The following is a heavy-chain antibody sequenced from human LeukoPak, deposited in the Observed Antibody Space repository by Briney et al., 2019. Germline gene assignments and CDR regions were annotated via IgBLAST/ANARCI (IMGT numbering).Heavy chain of an antibody. D-gene: IGHD1-26*01. CDR3: ARADSGRVFDY. J-gene: IGHJ4*02. CDR1: GGSISGYY. CDR2: IYYSGST. Sequence: SETLSLTCTVSGGSISGYYWSWIRQHPGKGLEWIGYIYYSGSTYYNPSLKSRVTISVDTSKNQFSLKLTSVTAADTAVYYCARADSGRVFDYWGQGTLVTVSS. V-gene: IGHV4-31*03.